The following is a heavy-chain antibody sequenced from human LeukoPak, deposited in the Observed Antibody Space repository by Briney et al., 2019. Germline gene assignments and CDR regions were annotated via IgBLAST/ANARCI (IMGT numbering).Heavy chain of an antibody. D-gene: IGHD4-17*01. CDR1: GFTVSSNY. J-gene: IGHJ6*03. V-gene: IGHV3-66*02. CDR3: ARDLRDYGDYADYYYYMDV. Sequence: GGSLRLSCAASGFTVSSNYMSWVRQAPGKGLEWVSVIYSGGSTYYADSVKGRLTISRDNSKNTLYLQMNSLRAEDTAVYYCARDLRDYGDYADYYYYMDVWGKGTTVTVSS. CDR2: IYSGGST.